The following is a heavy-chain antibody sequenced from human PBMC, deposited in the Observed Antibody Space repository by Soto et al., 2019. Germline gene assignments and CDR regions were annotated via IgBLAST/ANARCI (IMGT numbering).Heavy chain of an antibody. CDR2: ISYDGNNK. CDR3: ARGSSGYYYYYHGMDV. CDR1: VFTFISYA. Sequence: GGSLRLSCASSVFTFISYAMHWVRQAPGKGLEWVAVISYDGNNKYYADSVKGRFTISRDNSKNTLYLQMNSLRAEDTAVYYCARGSSGYYYYYHGMDVWGQGTTVTVSS. V-gene: IGHV3-30-3*01. D-gene: IGHD3-22*01. J-gene: IGHJ6*02.